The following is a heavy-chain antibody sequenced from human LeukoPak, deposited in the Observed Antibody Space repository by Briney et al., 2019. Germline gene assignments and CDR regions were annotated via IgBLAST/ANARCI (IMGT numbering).Heavy chain of an antibody. V-gene: IGHV1-18*01. J-gene: IGHJ6*03. CDR3: ARDYYGSGSSIHYYYYYYMDV. Sequence: ASVKVSCKASGYTLTSYGISWVRQAPGQGLEWMGWISAYNGNTNYAQKLQGRVTMTTDTSTSTAYMELRSLRSDNTAVYYCARDYYGSGSSIHYYYYYYMDVWGKGTTVTVSS. D-gene: IGHD3-10*01. CDR2: ISAYNGNT. CDR1: GYTLTSYG.